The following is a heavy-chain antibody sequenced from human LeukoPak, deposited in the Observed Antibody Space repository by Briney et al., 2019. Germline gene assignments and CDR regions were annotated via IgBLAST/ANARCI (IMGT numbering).Heavy chain of an antibody. CDR2: ISYDGSNK. J-gene: IGHJ4*02. D-gene: IGHD6-19*01. Sequence: PGGSLRLSCAASGFTFSSYGMHWVRPAPGKGLEGVAVISYDGSNKYYADSVKGRFTISRDNSKNTLYLQMNSLRAEDTAVYYCAKDGIAVADYWGQGTLVTVSS. CDR3: AKDGIAVADY. V-gene: IGHV3-30*18. CDR1: GFTFSSYG.